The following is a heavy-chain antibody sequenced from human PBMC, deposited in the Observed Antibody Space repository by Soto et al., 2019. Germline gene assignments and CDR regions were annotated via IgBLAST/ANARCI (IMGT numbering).Heavy chain of an antibody. CDR1: GYAFTTYH. Sequence: ASVKVSCKASGYAFTTYHMHCVLQAPLQGLEWMGMIDPSDGTTTYAQKLQGRVTMTRDTATSTVYMELSSLRSEDTAVYYCARDEVPDVQNDAFDIWGQGTMVTVSS. CDR3: ARDEVPDVQNDAFDI. J-gene: IGHJ3*02. CDR2: IDPSDGTT. V-gene: IGHV1-46*04.